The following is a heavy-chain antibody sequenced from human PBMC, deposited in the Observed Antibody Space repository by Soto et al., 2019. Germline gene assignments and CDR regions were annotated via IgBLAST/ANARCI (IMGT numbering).Heavy chain of an antibody. D-gene: IGHD6-13*01. Sequence: PGESLKISCKGSGYSFTSYWISWVRQVPGKGLEWMGRIDPSDSCTNYSPSFQGHVTISADKSISTAYLQWSSLKASDTAMYYCARHGIAGYSSSWYSGIRNYYYYYGMDVWGQGTKVTVSS. J-gene: IGHJ6*02. V-gene: IGHV5-10-1*01. CDR2: IDPSDSCT. CDR1: GYSFTSYW. CDR3: ARHGIAGYSSSWYSGIRNYYYYYGMDV.